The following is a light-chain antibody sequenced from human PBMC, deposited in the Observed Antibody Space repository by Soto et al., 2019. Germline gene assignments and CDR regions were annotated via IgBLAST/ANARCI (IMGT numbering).Light chain of an antibody. CDR3: QQSYTPPET. J-gene: IGKJ2*01. Sequence: DIRMTQSPSSLSASVGDRATITCRASQNIFTYLNWYQQKPGTAPKLLIYATSNPQTGVPSRFRGSGSGTDFTLTISSLQPEDFATYYCQQSYTPPETFGQGTTLEIK. CDR2: ATS. V-gene: IGKV1-39*01. CDR1: QNIFTY.